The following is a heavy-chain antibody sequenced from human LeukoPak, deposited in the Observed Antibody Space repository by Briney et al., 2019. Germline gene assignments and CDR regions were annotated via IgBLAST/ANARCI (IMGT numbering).Heavy chain of an antibody. CDR1: GFTFSSYA. D-gene: IGHD3-10*01. V-gene: IGHV3-30*04. CDR3: ARDLFYYGSGSYYNGIDY. CDR2: ISYDGSNK. Sequence: PGGSLRLSCAASGFTFSSYAMHWVRQAPGKGLEWVAVISYDGSNKYYADSVKGRFTISRDNSKNTLYQQMNSLRAEDTAVYYCARDLFYYGSGSYYNGIDYWGQGTLVTVSS. J-gene: IGHJ4*02.